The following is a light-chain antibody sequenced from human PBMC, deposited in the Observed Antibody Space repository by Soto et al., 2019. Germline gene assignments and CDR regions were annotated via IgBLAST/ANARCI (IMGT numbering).Light chain of an antibody. J-gene: IGKJ1*01. CDR3: QQYTYWPRT. V-gene: IGKV1D-13*01. CDR1: QGISNY. CDR2: KAS. Sequence: IQMTQSPSSLSASVGDRVTITCRASQGISNYLAWYQQKPGKVPKLLIYKASTLKSGVPSRFSGNGSGTEFTLTITSLQSEDFAFYYCQQYTYWPRTFGQGAKVDI.